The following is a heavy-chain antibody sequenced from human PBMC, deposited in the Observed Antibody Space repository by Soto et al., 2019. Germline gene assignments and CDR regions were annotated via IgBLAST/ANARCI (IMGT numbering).Heavy chain of an antibody. J-gene: IGHJ3*02. CDR3: ARRAFGSSRSFDI. D-gene: IGHD6-6*01. Sequence: GSLRLSCAASGFTFSDYYFTWIRQAPGKGLEWVSYISFSGGLTYNADSVKGRFTISRDTSKNTLYLQMNSLRADDTALYYCARRAFGSSRSFDIWGQGTMVTVSS. CDR2: ISFSGGLT. CDR1: GFTFSDYY. V-gene: IGHV3-11*01.